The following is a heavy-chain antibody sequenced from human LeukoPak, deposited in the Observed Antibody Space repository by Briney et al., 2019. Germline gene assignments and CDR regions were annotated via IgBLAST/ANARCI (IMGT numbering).Heavy chain of an antibody. D-gene: IGHD6-13*01. J-gene: IGHJ5*02. CDR3: ARGIAAAAPSGWFDP. V-gene: IGHV4-59*01. CDR1: GGSISSYY. CDR2: IYYSGST. Sequence: SETLSPTCTVSGGSISSYYWSWIRQPPGKGLEWIGYIYYSGSTNYNPSLKSRVAISVDTSKNQFSLKLSSVTAADTAVYYCARGIAAAAPSGWFDPWGQGTLVTVSS.